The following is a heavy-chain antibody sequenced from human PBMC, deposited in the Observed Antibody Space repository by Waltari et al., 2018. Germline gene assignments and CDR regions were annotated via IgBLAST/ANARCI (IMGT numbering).Heavy chain of an antibody. D-gene: IGHD3-22*01. J-gene: IGHJ4*02. CDR2: IYYSGST. Sequence: QVQLQESGPGLVKPSETLSLTCTVSGGSIRSYYWSWIRQPPGKGLEWIGYIYYSGSTNYNPSLKSRVTISVDTSKNQCSLKLSSVTAADTAVYYCARGIHYYDSSGYCFDYWGQGTLVTVSS. CDR1: GGSIRSYY. CDR3: ARGIHYYDSSGYCFDY. V-gene: IGHV4-59*01.